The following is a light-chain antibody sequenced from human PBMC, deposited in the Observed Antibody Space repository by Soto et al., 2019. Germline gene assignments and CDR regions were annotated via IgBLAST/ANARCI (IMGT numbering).Light chain of an antibody. CDR2: DAS. J-gene: IGKJ5*01. V-gene: IGKV3-11*01. Sequence: EIVLTQSPATRSLSPGERATLSCRASQSVSSYLAWYQQKPGQAPRLLIYDASDRATGIPGRFSGSGSGTDFTLTISSLEPEDFAVYYCQQHSNWPPITFGQGTRLEIK. CDR1: QSVSSY. CDR3: QQHSNWPPIT.